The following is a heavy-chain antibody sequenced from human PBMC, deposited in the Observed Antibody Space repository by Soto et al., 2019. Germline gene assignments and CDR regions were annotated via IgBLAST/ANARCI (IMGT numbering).Heavy chain of an antibody. V-gene: IGHV3-20*03. Sequence: GFRCILQTPGKGLEWVSFINWNGDSTGYADSVKGRFTISRDNAKNSLFLQMNSLRVEDTAFYYCARDGYGSGSHFDSWGQGTLVTVSS. CDR1: G. CDR3: ARDGYGSGSHFDS. D-gene: IGHD3-10*01. J-gene: IGHJ4*02. CDR2: INWNGDST.